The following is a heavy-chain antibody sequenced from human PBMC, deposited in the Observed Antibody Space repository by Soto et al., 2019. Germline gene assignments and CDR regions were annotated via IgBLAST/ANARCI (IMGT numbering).Heavy chain of an antibody. CDR2: IWYDGSNK. D-gene: IGHD6-19*01. V-gene: IGHV3-33*01. CDR1: GFTFSSYG. Sequence: PGGSLRLSCAASGFTFSSYGMHWVRQAPGKGLEWVAVIWYDGSNKYYADSVKGRFTISRDNSKNTLYLQMNSLRAEDTAVYYCARDYNSIKPWSDEGQWRYRGLRGYFDYWGQGTLVTVSS. CDR3: ARDYNSIKPWSDEGQWRYRGLRGYFDY. J-gene: IGHJ4*02.